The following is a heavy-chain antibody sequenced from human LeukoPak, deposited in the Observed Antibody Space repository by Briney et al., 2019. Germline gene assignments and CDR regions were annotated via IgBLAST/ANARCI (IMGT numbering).Heavy chain of an antibody. CDR1: GGSISSYY. V-gene: IGHV4-59*12. J-gene: IGHJ5*02. CDR3: GRQERKTGTPPFDP. CDR2: IYYSGST. D-gene: IGHD1-1*01. Sequence: SETLSLTCTVSGGSISSYYWSWIRQPPGKGLEWIAYIYYSGSTNYNPSLKSRVTISVDTSKNQFSLKLNSVTAADTAVYYCGRQERKTGTPPFDPWGQGTLVTVSS.